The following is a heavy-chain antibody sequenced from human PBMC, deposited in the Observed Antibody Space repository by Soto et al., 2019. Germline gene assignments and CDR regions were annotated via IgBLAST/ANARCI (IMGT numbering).Heavy chain of an antibody. V-gene: IGHV4-39*01. CDR1: DDSISDSRYY. CDR2: ISHDGHA. D-gene: IGHD4-17*01. CDR3: ARQVYGDYLGGNWFDP. Sequence: SETLSLTCSVLDDSISDSRYYWGWIRQSPEKGLEWIGSISHDGHAYYNPPLKSRVTLFADTSRNQFSLKMKSVTVADTALYSCARQVYGDYLGGNWFDPWGQGAPVTVSS. J-gene: IGHJ5*02.